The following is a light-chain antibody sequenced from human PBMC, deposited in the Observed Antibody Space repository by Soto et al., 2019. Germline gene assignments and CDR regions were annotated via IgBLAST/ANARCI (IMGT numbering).Light chain of an antibody. CDR2: ATS. Sequence: EIVLTQAPGTLSLSLGERATLSCRASQSVSSNYLAWYQQKPGQAPRLLIYATSSKATGIPDRFSGSGSGTDFTLTLSRLQPEDFAVYYCQQYGNSPRYSFGQGTRLEI. V-gene: IGKV3-20*01. J-gene: IGKJ2*03. CDR3: QQYGNSPRYS. CDR1: QSVSSNY.